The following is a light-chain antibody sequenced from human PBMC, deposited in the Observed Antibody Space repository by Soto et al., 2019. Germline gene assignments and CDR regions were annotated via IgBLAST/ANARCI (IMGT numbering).Light chain of an antibody. CDR1: QSVSSY. Sequence: DSELTQSPATLSLSPGERATLSCRASQSVSSYLAWYQQKPGQAPRLLIYDTSNRATGIPARFSGSGSGTDFTLTISSLEPEDFAVYYCQQYDKWPLTFGGGTTVDIK. CDR2: DTS. CDR3: QQYDKWPLT. J-gene: IGKJ4*01. V-gene: IGKV3-11*01.